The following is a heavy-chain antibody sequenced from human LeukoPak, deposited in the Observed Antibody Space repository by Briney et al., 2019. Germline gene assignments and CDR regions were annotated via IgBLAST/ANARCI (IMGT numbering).Heavy chain of an antibody. CDR2: IYYSGST. CDR1: GGSISSYY. J-gene: IGHJ4*02. CDR3: ARAGYYGSEDY. Sequence: SETLSLTCTVSGGSISSYYWSWIRQPPGKGLEWIGYIYYSGSTNYNPPLKSRVTISVDTSKNQFSLKLSSVTAADTAVYYCARAGYYGSEDYWGQGTLVTVSS. D-gene: IGHD3-10*01. V-gene: IGHV4-59*01.